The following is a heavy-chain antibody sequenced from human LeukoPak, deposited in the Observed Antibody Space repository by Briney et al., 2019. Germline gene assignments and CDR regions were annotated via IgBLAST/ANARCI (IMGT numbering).Heavy chain of an antibody. D-gene: IGHD2-15*01. J-gene: IGHJ5*02. Sequence: SVKVSCKASGGTFSSYAISWVRQAPGAGREWMGGIIPIFFTANYAQKLQGRVTITADESTRTVYMELSSLRSEGTAVYYCARDQWGYCSGGSCYSSWFDPWGQGTLVTVSS. CDR3: ARDQWGYCSGGSCYSSWFDP. CDR1: GGTFSSYA. V-gene: IGHV1-69*13. CDR2: IIPIFFTA.